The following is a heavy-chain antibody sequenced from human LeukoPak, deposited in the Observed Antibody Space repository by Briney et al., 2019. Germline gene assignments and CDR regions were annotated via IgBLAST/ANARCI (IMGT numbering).Heavy chain of an antibody. CDR2: IYPGDSDT. D-gene: IGHD3-22*01. V-gene: IGHV5-51*01. CDR1: GYSFTSYW. Sequence: GESLKIPCKGSGYSFTSYWIGWVRQMPGKGLEWMGSIYPGDSDTRYSPSFQGQVTISVDKSISTAYLQWSSLKASDTAMYYCAESGYYGTEAFDIWGQGTMVTVSS. J-gene: IGHJ3*02. CDR3: AESGYYGTEAFDI.